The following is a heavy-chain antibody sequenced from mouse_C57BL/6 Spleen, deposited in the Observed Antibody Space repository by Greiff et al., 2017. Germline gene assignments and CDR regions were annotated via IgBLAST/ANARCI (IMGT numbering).Heavy chain of an antibody. CDR2: ISDGGSYT. D-gene: IGHD3-1*01. CDR3: ARDRGSRDYDAMDD. J-gene: IGHJ4*01. V-gene: IGHV5-4*01. CDR1: GFTFRSYA. Sequence: EVHLVESGGGLVKPGGSLKLSCAASGFTFRSYAMSWVRQTPEKRLEWVATISDGGSYTYYPDNVKGRFTISRDNAKNNLYLQMSHLKSEDTAMYYCARDRGSRDYDAMDDWGQGTSVTVSS.